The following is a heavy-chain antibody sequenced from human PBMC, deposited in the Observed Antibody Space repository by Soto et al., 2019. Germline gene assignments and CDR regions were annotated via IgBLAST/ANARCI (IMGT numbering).Heavy chain of an antibody. Sequence: ASVKVSCKASGYTFTSYAMHWVRQAPGQRLEWMGWTNAGNGNTKYSQKFQGRVTITRDTSASTAYMELSSLRSEDTAVYYCARDKYGSSWFTNWFDPWGQGTLVTVSS. V-gene: IGHV1-3*01. CDR2: TNAGNGNT. CDR3: ARDKYGSSWFTNWFDP. J-gene: IGHJ5*02. D-gene: IGHD6-13*01. CDR1: GYTFTSYA.